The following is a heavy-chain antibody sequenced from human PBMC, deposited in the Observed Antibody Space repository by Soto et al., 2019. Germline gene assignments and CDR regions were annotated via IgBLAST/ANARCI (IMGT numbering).Heavy chain of an antibody. CDR1: GFTFTDYY. CDR2: ISGSGGSI. V-gene: IGHV3-11*01. D-gene: IGHD6-6*01. J-gene: IGHJ5*02. Sequence: PGGSLRLSCAASGFTFTDYYMIWIRQAPGKGLEWVSYISGSGGSIYYADSVKGRFTISRDNAKKSLFLQMNSLRAEDTAVYYCSRGVIAARFWFDPWGQGTLVTVSS. CDR3: SRGVIAARFWFDP.